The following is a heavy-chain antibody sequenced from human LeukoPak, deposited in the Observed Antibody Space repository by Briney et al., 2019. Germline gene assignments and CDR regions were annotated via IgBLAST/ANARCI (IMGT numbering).Heavy chain of an antibody. Sequence: PGGSLRLSCAASGFTFSIYWMHWVRQAPGKGLVWVSRINTDGSSTSYADSVKGRFTISRDNAKNTLYLQMSSLRAEDTAVYYCARETYYYDSSGYYFHVAEYFQHWGQGTLVTVSS. J-gene: IGHJ1*01. D-gene: IGHD3-22*01. CDR1: GFTFSIYW. V-gene: IGHV3-74*01. CDR3: ARETYYYDSSGYYFHVAEYFQH. CDR2: INTDGSST.